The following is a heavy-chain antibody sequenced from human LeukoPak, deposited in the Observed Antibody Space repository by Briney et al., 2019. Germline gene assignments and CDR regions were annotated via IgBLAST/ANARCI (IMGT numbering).Heavy chain of an antibody. D-gene: IGHD6-13*01. Sequence: SETLSLTCTVSGSSISGHYWSWLRQPPGKGLEWIGYIYSTSSDSVLYNPFLKSRVTLSFDTFNNQLSLSLTSVTAADTAIYYCAGLHFAAAEEFDPWGQGTLATVSS. V-gene: IGHV4-59*08. CDR3: AGLHFAAAEEFDP. CDR1: GSSISGHY. J-gene: IGHJ5*02. CDR2: IYSTSSDSV.